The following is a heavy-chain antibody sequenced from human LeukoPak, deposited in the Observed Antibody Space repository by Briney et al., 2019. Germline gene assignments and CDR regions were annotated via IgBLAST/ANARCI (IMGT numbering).Heavy chain of an antibody. D-gene: IGHD5-24*01. J-gene: IGHJ3*02. V-gene: IGHV4-39*07. CDR2: IYYSGST. CDR1: GGSISSSSYY. Sequence: SETLSLTCTVSGGSISSSSYYWGWIRQPPGKGLELIGSIYYSGSTYYNPSLKSRVTISVDTSKNQFSLKLSSVTAADTAVYYCARDNRGDGYNLSPYDIWGQGTMVTVSS. CDR3: ARDNRGDGYNLSPYDI.